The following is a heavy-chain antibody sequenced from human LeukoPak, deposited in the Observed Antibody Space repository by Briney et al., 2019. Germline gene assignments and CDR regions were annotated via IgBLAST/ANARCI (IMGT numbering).Heavy chain of an antibody. CDR3: AKDRAGTPWAD. V-gene: IGHV3-23*01. D-gene: IGHD1-1*01. CDR1: GFKFTTYS. CDR2: INPGGVSR. J-gene: IGHJ4*02. Sequence: GGSLRLSCAASGFKFTTYSMTWVRQAPGKGLEWVSSINPGGVSRYYADSVRGRFTISRDNSENTVSLQMNSLRTDDTAMYYCAKDRAGTPWADWGQGTLVTVSS.